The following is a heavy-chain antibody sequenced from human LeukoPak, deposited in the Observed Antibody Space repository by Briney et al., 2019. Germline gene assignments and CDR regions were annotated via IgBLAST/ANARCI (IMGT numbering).Heavy chain of an antibody. CDR1: GDSIRSHY. CDR3: ARVEWELLGAHL. CDR2: VFFTGST. D-gene: IGHD1-26*01. Sequence: SETLSLTCSVSGDSIRSHYWSWIRQPPGKIPEWIGHVFFTGSTTYNPTLGGRVTISIDTSGSQFSLKLTSVTAADTAVYYCARVEWELLGAHLWGQGILLSVSS. J-gene: IGHJ4*02. V-gene: IGHV4-59*11.